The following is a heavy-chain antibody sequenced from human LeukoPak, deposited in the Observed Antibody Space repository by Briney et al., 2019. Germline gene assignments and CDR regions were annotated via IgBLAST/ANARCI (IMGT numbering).Heavy chain of an antibody. V-gene: IGHV3-30*04. CDR3: ARDRRGYSYGYDY. CDR2: ISYDGSNK. CDR1: GFTLSSYA. Sequence: GGSLRLSCAASGFTLSSYAMHWVRQAPGKGLEWVAFISYDGSNKYYADSVKGRFTISRDNSKNTLFLQMNSLRAEDTAVYYCARDRRGYSYGYDYWGQGTLVTVSS. D-gene: IGHD5-18*01. J-gene: IGHJ4*02.